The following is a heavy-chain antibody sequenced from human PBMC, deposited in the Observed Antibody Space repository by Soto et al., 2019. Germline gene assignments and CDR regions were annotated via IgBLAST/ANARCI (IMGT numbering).Heavy chain of an antibody. V-gene: IGHV4-31*03. D-gene: IGHD3-3*01. J-gene: IGHJ4*02. Sequence: SETLSLTCTVSGGSISSGGQYWSWIRQHPGKGLEWIGYIYYSGSTYYNPSLKSRITISVDTSKNQFPLKLSSVTAADTAVYYCVRGIGGYFHYWGQGSLVTVSS. CDR2: IYYSGST. CDR1: GGSISSGGQY. CDR3: VRGIGGYFHY.